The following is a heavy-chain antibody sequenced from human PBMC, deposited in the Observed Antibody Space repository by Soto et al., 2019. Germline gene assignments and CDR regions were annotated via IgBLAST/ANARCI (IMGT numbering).Heavy chain of an antibody. Sequence: GELLKSRCKGSGYSFTSYCIGWVRQKHGKGLEWMGIIYPGDSDTRYSPSFQGQVTISADKSISTAYLQWSSLKASDTAMYYCARTSAAGKYYYGMDVWGQGTTVTVSS. CDR2: IYPGDSDT. CDR3: ARTSAAGKYYYGMDV. J-gene: IGHJ6*02. D-gene: IGHD6-13*01. CDR1: GYSFTSYC. V-gene: IGHV5-51*01.